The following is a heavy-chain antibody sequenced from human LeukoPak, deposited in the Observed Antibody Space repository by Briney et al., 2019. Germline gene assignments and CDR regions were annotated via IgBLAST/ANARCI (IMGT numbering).Heavy chain of an antibody. D-gene: IGHD3-16*02. CDR3: AREEHDYVWGSYRYYYYYGIDV. CDR1: GFTFSSYG. V-gene: IGHV3-30*03. J-gene: IGHJ6*02. Sequence: PGGSLRLSCAAYGFTFSSYGMHWVRQSPGRGLEWLSFISFDGSNEFYADSLKGRFTISRDNSKDTLYLQMDSLRAEDTALYYCAREEHDYVWGSYRYYYYYGIDVWGQGTTVTVSS. CDR2: ISFDGSNE.